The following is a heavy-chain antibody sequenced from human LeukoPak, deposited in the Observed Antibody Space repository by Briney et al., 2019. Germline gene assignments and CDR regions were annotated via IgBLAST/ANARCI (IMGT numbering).Heavy chain of an antibody. V-gene: IGHV3-23*01. CDR2: ISGSGGST. CDR3: AKDRAPYYDFWSGYFGFDY. D-gene: IGHD3-3*01. J-gene: IGHJ4*02. Sequence: GGSLRLSCAASGFTFSSYAMSWVRQAPGKGLEWVSAISGSGGSTYYADSVKGRFTISRDNSKNTLYLQMNSLRAEDTAVYYCAKDRAPYYDFWSGYFGFDYWGQGTLVTVSS. CDR1: GFTFSSYA.